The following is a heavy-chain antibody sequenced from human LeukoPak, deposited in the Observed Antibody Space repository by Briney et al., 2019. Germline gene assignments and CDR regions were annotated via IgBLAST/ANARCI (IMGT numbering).Heavy chain of an antibody. D-gene: IGHD5-18*01. J-gene: IGHJ4*02. CDR3: AGQRGYSYGYGY. CDR2: IYYSGST. Sequence: SETLSLTCTVSGGSISSYYWSWIRQPPGKGLEWIGYIYYSGSTNYNPSLKSRVTISVDTSKNQFSLKLSSVTAADTAVYYCAGQRGYSYGYGYWGQGTLVTVSS. V-gene: IGHV4-59*01. CDR1: GGSISSYY.